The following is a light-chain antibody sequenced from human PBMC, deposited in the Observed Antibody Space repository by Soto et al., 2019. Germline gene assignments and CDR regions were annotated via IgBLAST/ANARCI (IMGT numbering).Light chain of an antibody. V-gene: IGKV1-39*01. CDR3: QQSYSTPPT. CDR2: AAS. CDR1: QSISNY. Sequence: DLQMTQSPSSLSASVGDRVTITCRASQSISNYLNWYQQKPGKAPRLLIYAASSLQSGVPSRFSGSGSGTDFTLTISSLQPEEFATYYCQQSYSTPPTFGQGTKVEIK. J-gene: IGKJ2*01.